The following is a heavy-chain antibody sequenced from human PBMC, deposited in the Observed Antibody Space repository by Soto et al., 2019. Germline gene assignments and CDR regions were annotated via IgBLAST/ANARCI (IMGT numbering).Heavy chain of an antibody. CDR1: GGSISSSNW. CDR3: ARVLEQQLVFGAFDI. CDR2: IYHSGST. J-gene: IGHJ3*02. V-gene: IGHV4-4*02. D-gene: IGHD6-13*01. Sequence: SETLSLTCAVSGGSISSSNWWSWVRQPPGKGLEWIGEIYHSGSTNYNPSLKSRVTISVDKSKNQFSLKLSSVTAADTAVYYCARVLEQQLVFGAFDIWGQGTMVTVSS.